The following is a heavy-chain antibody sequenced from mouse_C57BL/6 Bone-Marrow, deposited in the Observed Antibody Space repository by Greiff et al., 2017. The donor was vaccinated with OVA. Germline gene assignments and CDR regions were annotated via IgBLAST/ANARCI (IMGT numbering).Heavy chain of an antibody. D-gene: IGHD1-1*01. Sequence: DVQLQESGPELVKPGASVKISCKASGYTFTDYYMNWVKQSHGKSLEWIGDINPNNGGTSYNQKFKGKATLTVDKSSSTAYMELRSLTSEDSAVYYCARYGVYYGSSYWYFDVWGTGTTVTVSS. CDR2: INPNNGGT. CDR1: GYTFTDYY. J-gene: IGHJ1*03. V-gene: IGHV1-26*01. CDR3: ARYGVYYGSSYWYFDV.